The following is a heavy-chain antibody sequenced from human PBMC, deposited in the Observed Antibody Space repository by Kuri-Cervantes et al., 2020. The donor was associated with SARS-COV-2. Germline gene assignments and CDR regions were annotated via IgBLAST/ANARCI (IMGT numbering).Heavy chain of an antibody. CDR3: ASSLVGATFDY. D-gene: IGHD1-26*01. CDR2: IGTAGDT. V-gene: IGHV3-13*01. J-gene: IGHJ4*02. CDR1: GFTFSSYD. Sequence: GESLKISCAACGFTFSSYDMHWVRQATGKGLEWVSAIGTAGDTYYPGSVKGRFTISRDNSKNTLYLQMNSLRAEDTAVYYCASSLVGATFDYWGQGTLVTVSS.